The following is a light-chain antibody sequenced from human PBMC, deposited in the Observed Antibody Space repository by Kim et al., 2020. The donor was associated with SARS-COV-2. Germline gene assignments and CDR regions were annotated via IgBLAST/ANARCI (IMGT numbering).Light chain of an antibody. CDR2: QDS. CDR3: QAWDSSTGV. V-gene: IGLV3-1*01. CDR1: KLGDKY. J-gene: IGLJ3*02. Sequence: VSPGQTASITCSGDKLGDKYACWYQQRPGQSPVLVIYQDSKRPSGIPERFSGSNSGNTATLTISGTQAMDEADYYCQAWDSSTGVFGGGTQLTVL.